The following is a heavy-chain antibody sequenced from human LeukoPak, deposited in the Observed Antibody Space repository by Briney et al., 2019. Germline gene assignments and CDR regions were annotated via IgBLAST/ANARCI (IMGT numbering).Heavy chain of an antibody. D-gene: IGHD3-22*01. V-gene: IGHV3-30*18. Sequence: PGRSLRLSCAASGFTFSSYGMHWVRQAPGKGLEWVAVISYDGSNKYYADSVKGRFTISRDNSKNTLYLQMNSLRAEDTAVYYCAKDRLGALYYYDSSGYYRFDYWGQGTLVTVSS. CDR2: ISYDGSNK. CDR3: AKDRLGALYYYDSSGYYRFDY. J-gene: IGHJ4*02. CDR1: GFTFSSYG.